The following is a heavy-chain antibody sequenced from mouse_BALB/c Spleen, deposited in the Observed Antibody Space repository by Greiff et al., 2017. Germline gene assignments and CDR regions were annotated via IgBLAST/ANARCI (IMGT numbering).Heavy chain of an antibody. CDR1: GFTFSNYW. CDR3: TSYDSWFAY. J-gene: IGHJ3*01. CDR2: IRLKSNNYAT. V-gene: IGHV6-6*02. D-gene: IGHD2-3*01. Sequence: VKLMESGGGLVQPGGSMKLSCVASGFTFSNYWMNWVRQSPEKGLEWVAEIRLKSNNYATHYAESVKGRFTISRDDSKSSVYLQMNNLRAEDTGIYYCTSYDSWFAYWGQGTLVTVSA.